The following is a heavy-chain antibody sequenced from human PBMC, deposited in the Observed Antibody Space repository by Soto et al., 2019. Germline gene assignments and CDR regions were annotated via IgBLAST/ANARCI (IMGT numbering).Heavy chain of an antibody. CDR3: ARGIIGSTVTTRTSPFDY. V-gene: IGHV4-31*03. CDR2: IYYSWST. CDR1: VGSISMFCYY. D-gene: IGHD4-17*01. Sequence: PLSVTCPVSVGSISMFCYYWSWISHHPGNCLECIVYIYYSWSTYYNPSLKSRVTISVDTSKNQFSLKLSSVTAADTAVYYCARGIIGSTVTTRTSPFDYWGQGTLVSAPQ. J-gene: IGHJ4*02.